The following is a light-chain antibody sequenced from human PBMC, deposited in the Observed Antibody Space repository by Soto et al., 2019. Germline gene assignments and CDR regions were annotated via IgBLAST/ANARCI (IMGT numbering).Light chain of an antibody. Sequence: EIVLTQSPVTLSLSPGERASLSCRASQSISNYLDWYQQKPGQAPRLLIYDASTRASGIPARFSGSGSGTDFTLTISSLEPQDFAVYYCQQRSNWPPRITFGHGTRLEIK. CDR3: QQRSNWPPRIT. V-gene: IGKV3-11*01. CDR2: DAS. CDR1: QSISNY. J-gene: IGKJ5*01.